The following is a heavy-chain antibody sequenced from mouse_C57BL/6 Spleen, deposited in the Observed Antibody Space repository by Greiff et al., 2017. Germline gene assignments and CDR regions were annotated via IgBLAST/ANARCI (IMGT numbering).Heavy chain of an antibody. CDR2: ISNGGGST. J-gene: IGHJ3*01. V-gene: IGHV5-12*01. CDR1: GFTFSDYY. D-gene: IGHD2-4*01. Sequence: DVMLVESGGGLVQPGGSLKLSCAASGFTFSDYYMYWVRQTPEKRLEWVAYISNGGGSTYYPDTVEGRFTISRDNAKNTLYLQMSRLKSEDTAMYYCARPYDYDWFAYWGQGTLVTVSA. CDR3: ARPYDYDWFAY.